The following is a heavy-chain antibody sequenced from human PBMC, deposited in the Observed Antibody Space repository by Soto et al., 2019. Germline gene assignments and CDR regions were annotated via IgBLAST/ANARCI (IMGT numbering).Heavy chain of an antibody. CDR2: ISFDGSIT. V-gene: IGHV3-30*18. D-gene: IGHD6-6*01. CDR1: GFTFSNYG. Sequence: QVQLVESGGGVVQPGRSLRISCAASGFTFSNYGMHWVRQAPGKGLEWVALISFDGSITSYSDSVMGRFTISRDSSKNTLFLQMNSLRPEDTAVYHCAKDLFPGGSAARLDPYDYGLDVWGQGTTVTVSS. J-gene: IGHJ6*02. CDR3: AKDLFPGGSAARLDPYDYGLDV.